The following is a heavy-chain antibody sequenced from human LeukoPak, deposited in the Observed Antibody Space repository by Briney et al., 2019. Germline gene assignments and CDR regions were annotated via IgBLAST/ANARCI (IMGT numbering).Heavy chain of an antibody. V-gene: IGHV1-24*01. CDR2: FDVEDGKT. CDR1: GYSLTDFS. Sequence: ASVKVSCKVSGYSLTDFSMHWVRQAPGKGLEWMGTFDVEDGKTIYAQKFRGRVTMTEDTSTDTAYMDLSSLRSDDTAVYYCATGFTTPDYWGQGTLVTVSS. CDR3: ATGFTTPDY. D-gene: IGHD1-1*01. J-gene: IGHJ4*02.